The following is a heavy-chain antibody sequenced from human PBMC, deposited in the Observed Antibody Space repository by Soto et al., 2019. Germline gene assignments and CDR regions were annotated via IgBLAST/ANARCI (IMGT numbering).Heavy chain of an antibody. J-gene: IGHJ6*02. CDR1: GFTFSSYG. V-gene: IGHV3-30*18. CDR2: ISYDGSNK. CDR3: AKAPHCSSTSCYRRGQDQGFFPYYYGMDV. Sequence: GSLRLSCAASGFTFSSYGMHWVRQAPGKGLEWVAVISYDGSNKYYADSVKGRFTISRDNSKNTLYLQMNSLRAEDTAVYYCAKAPHCSSTSCYRRGQDQGFFPYYYGMDVWGQRTTVTVSS. D-gene: IGHD2-2*02.